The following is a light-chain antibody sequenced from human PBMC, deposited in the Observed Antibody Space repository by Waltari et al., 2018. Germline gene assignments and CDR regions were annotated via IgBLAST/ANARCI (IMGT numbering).Light chain of an antibody. Sequence: QSALTQPPSASGSPGQTVTISCTSTGSDVGDYNYVSWYQQHPGKAPKLLISEVTNRPSGVPDRFSGSKSGNTASLTVSGLQAEDEADYYCSSHVVFGGGTKLTVL. CDR3: SSHVV. CDR1: GSDVGDYNY. CDR2: EVT. J-gene: IGLJ3*02. V-gene: IGLV2-8*01.